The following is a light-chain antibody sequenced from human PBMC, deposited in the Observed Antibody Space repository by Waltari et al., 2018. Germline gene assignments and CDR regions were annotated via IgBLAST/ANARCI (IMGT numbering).Light chain of an antibody. V-gene: IGLV1-40*01. CDR2: ENR. CDR3: QSFDGRLGGSV. J-gene: IGLJ1*01. Sequence: QSVLTQPPSVSGAPGQRVTISCTGSSSNTGAGYDVHWYQLLPGRAPKLLIKENRKRPSGVPDRFSGSKSGTSASLAITGLQTEDEGDYYCQSFDGRLGGSVFGTGTKVSVL. CDR1: SSNTGAGYD.